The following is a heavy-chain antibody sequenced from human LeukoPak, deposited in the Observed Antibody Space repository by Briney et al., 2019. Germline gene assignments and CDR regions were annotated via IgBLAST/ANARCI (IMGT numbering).Heavy chain of an antibody. J-gene: IGHJ4*02. V-gene: IGHV3-23*01. CDR2: ISGSGGST. Sequence: GESLKISCAASGFTFSSYAMSWVRQAPGKGLEWVSAISGSGGSTYYADSVKGRFTVSRDNSKNTLFMQINSLRAEDTAVYYCASNSGGYGGYWGQGTLVTVSS. D-gene: IGHD1-26*01. CDR1: GFTFSSYA. CDR3: ASNSGGYGGY.